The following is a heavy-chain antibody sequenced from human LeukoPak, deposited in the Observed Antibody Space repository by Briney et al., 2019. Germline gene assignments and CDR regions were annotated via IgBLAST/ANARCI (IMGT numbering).Heavy chain of an antibody. D-gene: IGHD5-12*01. V-gene: IGHV4-4*07. J-gene: IGHJ5*02. CDR3: ARDMVASHDTWFDP. CDR2: IYPSGST. CDR1: GGSISSYY. Sequence: ASETLSLTCTVSGGSISSYYWSWIRQPAGKGLEWIGRIYPSGSTNYNPSLKSRVTMSLDTSKKQFSLKLSSVTAADTAVYYCARDMVASHDTWFDPWGQGTLVTVSS.